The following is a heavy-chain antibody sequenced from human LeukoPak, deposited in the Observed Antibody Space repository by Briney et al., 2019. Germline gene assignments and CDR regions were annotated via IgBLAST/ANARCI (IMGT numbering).Heavy chain of an antibody. CDR3: AREYIRVVDSRYYFDY. CDR1: GFTFSSYW. CDR2: IKQDGSEK. V-gene: IGHV3-7*01. J-gene: IGHJ4*02. D-gene: IGHD1-14*01. Sequence: GGSLRLSCAASGFTFSSYWMSWVRQAPGKGLEWVANIKQDGSEKYYVDSVKGRFTISRDNAKNSLYLQMNSLRAEDTAVYYCAREYIRVVDSRYYFDYWGQGTLVTVSS.